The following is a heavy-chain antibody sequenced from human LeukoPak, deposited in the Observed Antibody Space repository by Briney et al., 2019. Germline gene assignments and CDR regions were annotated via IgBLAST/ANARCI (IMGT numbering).Heavy chain of an antibody. Sequence: GGSLRLSCAASGFTFSGSAIHWVRQSSGKGLEWVGQIDKKDKGYATETAYAASVKGRFTISRDDSINTAYLQMKSLKTEDTALYYCTRDSGTYNWFDPWGPGTLVTVSS. CDR1: GFTFSGSA. J-gene: IGHJ5*02. D-gene: IGHD1-26*01. V-gene: IGHV3-73*01. CDR3: TRDSGTYNWFDP. CDR2: IDKKDKGYATET.